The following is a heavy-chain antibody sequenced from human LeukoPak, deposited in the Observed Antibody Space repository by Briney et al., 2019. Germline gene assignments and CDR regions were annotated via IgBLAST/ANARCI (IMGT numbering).Heavy chain of an antibody. J-gene: IGHJ4*02. D-gene: IGHD2-15*01. CDR2: INPNSGGT. CDR1: GYNFTGYC. V-gene: IGHV1-2*06. Sequence: ASVKVSCKASGYNFTGYCMHWVRQVPGQGLEWMGRINPNSGGTGYAQKFQGRVTMTRNTSISTAYMELCSLRSEDTAVYYCARGLGYCSGGSCSHFDYWGQGTLVTVSS. CDR3: ARGLGYCSGGSCSHFDY.